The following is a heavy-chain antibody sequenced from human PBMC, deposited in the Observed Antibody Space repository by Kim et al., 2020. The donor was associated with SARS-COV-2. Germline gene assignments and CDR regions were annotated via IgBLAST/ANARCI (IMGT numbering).Heavy chain of an antibody. Sequence: DGGTTDYAAPVKDRFTISRDDSKNTLYLQMDSLKTEDTAVFYCTTWSGSSWGQGTLVTVSS. V-gene: IGHV3-15*01. CDR3: TTWSGSS. J-gene: IGHJ5*02. CDR2: DGGTT. D-gene: IGHD3-10*01.